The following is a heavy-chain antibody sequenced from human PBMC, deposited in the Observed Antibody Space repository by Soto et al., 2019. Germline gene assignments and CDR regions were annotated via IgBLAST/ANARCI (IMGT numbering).Heavy chain of an antibody. CDR2: ISYDGSNK. J-gene: IGHJ4*02. V-gene: IGHV3-30-3*01. Sequence: LRLSCAASGFTFSSYAMHWVRQAPGKGLEWVAVISYDGSNKYYADSVKGRFTISRDNSKNTLYLQMDSLRAEDTAVYYCARDSETRDYYDSSGYFYNWGQGTLVTVSS. CDR1: GFTFSSYA. CDR3: ARDSETRDYYDSSGYFYN. D-gene: IGHD3-22*01.